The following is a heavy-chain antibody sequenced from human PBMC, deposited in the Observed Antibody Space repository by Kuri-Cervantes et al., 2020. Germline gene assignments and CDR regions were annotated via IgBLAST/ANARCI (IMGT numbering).Heavy chain of an antibody. CDR2: INSDGSST. J-gene: IGHJ4*02. CDR3: ARRQGAVRITMVRGVTRQYYSDY. D-gene: IGHD3-10*01. CDR1: GFTFSSYW. Sequence: GGSLRLSCAASGFTFSSYWMHWVRQAPGKGLVWVSRINSDGSSTSYADSVKGRFTISRDNAKNTLYLQMNSLRAEDTAVYYCARRQGAVRITMVRGVTRQYYSDYWGQGTLVTVSS. V-gene: IGHV3-74*01.